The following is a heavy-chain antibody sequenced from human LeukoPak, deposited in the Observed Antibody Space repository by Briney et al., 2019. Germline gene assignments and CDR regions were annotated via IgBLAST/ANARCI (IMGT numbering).Heavy chain of an antibody. J-gene: IGHJ4*02. CDR2: IYYSGST. CDR3: ATTTAMVGGADY. CDR1: GGSISSGGYY. Sequence: PSQTLSLTCTVSGGSISSGGYYWSWIRQHPGKGPEWIGYIYYSGSTYYNPSLKSRVTISVDTSKNQFSLKLSSVTAADTAVYYCATTTAMVGGADYWGQGTLVTVSS. V-gene: IGHV4-31*03. D-gene: IGHD5-18*01.